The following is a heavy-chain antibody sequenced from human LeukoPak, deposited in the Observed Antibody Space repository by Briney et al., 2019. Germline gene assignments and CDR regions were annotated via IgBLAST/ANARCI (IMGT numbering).Heavy chain of an antibody. CDR3: ARVRYCSRGSCYGWFDP. D-gene: IGHD2-15*01. Sequence: SETLSLTCTVSGGSISSYYWSWIRQPPGKGLEWIGYIYYSGSTNYNPSLKSRVTISVDTSKNQFSLKLSSVTAADTAVYYCARVRYCSRGSCYGWFDPWGQGTLVTVSS. CDR2: IYYSGST. V-gene: IGHV4-59*01. J-gene: IGHJ5*02. CDR1: GGSISSYY.